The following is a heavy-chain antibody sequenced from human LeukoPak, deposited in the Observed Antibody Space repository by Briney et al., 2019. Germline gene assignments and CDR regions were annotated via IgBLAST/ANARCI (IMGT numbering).Heavy chain of an antibody. J-gene: IGHJ4*02. CDR1: GYSFTSYW. D-gene: IGHD3-9*01. CDR2: IYPGDSDT. CDR3: ARPTYYDILTGYYRDY. Sequence: GASLKISCKGSGYSFTSYWIGWVRQMPGKGLEWVGIIYPGDSDTRYSPSFQGQVTISADKSISTAYLQWSSLKASDTAMYYCARPTYYDILTGYYRDYWGQGTLVTVSS. V-gene: IGHV5-51*01.